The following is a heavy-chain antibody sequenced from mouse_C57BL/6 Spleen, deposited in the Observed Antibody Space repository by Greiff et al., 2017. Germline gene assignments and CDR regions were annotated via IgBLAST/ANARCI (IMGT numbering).Heavy chain of an antibody. J-gene: IGHJ3*01. CDR2: IHPNSGST. D-gene: IGHD1-1*01. Sequence: QVQLKQPGAELVKPGASVKLSCKASGYTFTSYWMHWVKQRPGQGLEWIGMIHPNSGSTNYNEKFKSKATLTVDKSSSTAYMQLRSLTSEDSAVYYCARGDYFSGFAYWGQGTLVTVSA. CDR1: GYTFTSYW. V-gene: IGHV1-64*01. CDR3: ARGDYFSGFAY.